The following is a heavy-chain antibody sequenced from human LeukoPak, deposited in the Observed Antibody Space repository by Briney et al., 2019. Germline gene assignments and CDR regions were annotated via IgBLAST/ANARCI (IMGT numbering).Heavy chain of an antibody. V-gene: IGHV3-30*18. CDR3: AKDLLYYYGSGSTPDY. CDR1: GFIFSSFG. D-gene: IGHD3-10*01. Sequence: PGGSLRLSCAASGFIFSSFGMHWVRQAPGKGLEGVAVISYEGSNKYYADSVKGRFTISRDNSKNTLYLQMNSLRAEDTALYYCAKDLLYYYGSGSTPDYWGQGTLVTVSS. J-gene: IGHJ4*02. CDR2: ISYEGSNK.